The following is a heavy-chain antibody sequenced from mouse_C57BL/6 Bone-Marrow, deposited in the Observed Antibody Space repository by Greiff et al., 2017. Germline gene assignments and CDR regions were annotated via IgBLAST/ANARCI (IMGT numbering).Heavy chain of an antibody. CDR3: ARFGNDTFFDY. CDR1: GYTFNSYW. J-gene: IGHJ2*01. V-gene: IGHV1-61*01. D-gene: IGHD2-2*01. Sequence: VQLQQPGAELVRPGSSVKLSCKASGYTFNSYWMDWVKQRPGQGLEWIGNIYPSDSETQYNQKFKDKATLTVDKSSSTAYMQLKSLTSEDSAVSYCARFGNDTFFDYWYQGTALTVTA. CDR2: IYPSDSET.